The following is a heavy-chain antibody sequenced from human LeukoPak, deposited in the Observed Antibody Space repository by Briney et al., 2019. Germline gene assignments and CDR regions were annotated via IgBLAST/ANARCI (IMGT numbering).Heavy chain of an antibody. CDR1: GFTFSSYG. Sequence: PGGSLRLSCAASGFTFSSYGMHWVRQAPGKGLEWVAVIWYDGSNKYYADSVKGRFTISRDNSKNTLYLQMNSLRAEDTAVYYCARSQPTTTWDAFDIWGQGTMVTVSS. V-gene: IGHV3-33*08. D-gene: IGHD4-17*01. CDR2: IWYDGSNK. J-gene: IGHJ3*02. CDR3: ARSQPTTTWDAFDI.